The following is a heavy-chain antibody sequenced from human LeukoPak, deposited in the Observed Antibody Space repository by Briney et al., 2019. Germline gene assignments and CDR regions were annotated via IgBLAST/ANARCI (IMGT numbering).Heavy chain of an antibody. CDR1: AFTFSSYS. J-gene: IGHJ4*02. CDR3: TRGWDYDILTGSDY. D-gene: IGHD3-9*01. Sequence: PGGSLRLSCAASAFTFSSYSMNWVRPAPGNGLEWVSFISSSSTYMCYADSVKGRFTISRDNAKNSLYLQMNSLRAEDTAVYYCTRGWDYDILTGSDYWGQGTLVTVSS. CDR2: ISSSSTYM. V-gene: IGHV3-21*01.